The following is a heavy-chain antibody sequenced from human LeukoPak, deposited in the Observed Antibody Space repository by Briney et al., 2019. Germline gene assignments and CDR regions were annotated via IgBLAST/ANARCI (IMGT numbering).Heavy chain of an antibody. Sequence: SETLSLTCTVSGGSIGSSSYYWGWIRQPPGKGLEWIGSIYYSGSTYYNPSLKSRVTISVDTSKNQFSLKLSSVTAADTAVYYCARSRVILYYYYYMDVWGKGTTVTVSS. J-gene: IGHJ6*03. D-gene: IGHD2/OR15-2a*01. CDR1: GGSIGSSSYY. CDR2: IYYSGST. CDR3: ARSRVILYYYYYMDV. V-gene: IGHV4-39*01.